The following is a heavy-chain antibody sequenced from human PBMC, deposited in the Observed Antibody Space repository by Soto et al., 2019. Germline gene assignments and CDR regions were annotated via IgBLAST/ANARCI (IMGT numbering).Heavy chain of an antibody. D-gene: IGHD2-15*01. CDR2: IYPGDSDT. CDR1: GYSFTSYW. V-gene: IGHV5-51*01. CDR3: ARLCSGGSCYPYYYFGMDV. J-gene: IGHJ6*02. Sequence: PGESLKISCKGSGYSFTSYWIGWVRQMPGKGLEWMGIIYPGDSDTRYSPSFQGQVTISADKPISTAYLQWSSLKASDTAMYYCARLCSGGSCYPYYYFGMDVWGQGTTVTVS.